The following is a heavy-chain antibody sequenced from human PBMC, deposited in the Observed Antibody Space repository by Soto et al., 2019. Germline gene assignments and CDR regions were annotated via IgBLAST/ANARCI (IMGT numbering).Heavy chain of an antibody. Sequence: GVLRLSCAASGFTFSGYSMNWVRQAPGKGLEWVSSISSGSNYIYYADSVKGRFTISRDNVMNSLYLQMNSLRAEDTAVYYCARDPYGSGSYYYDYWGQGTLVTVSS. V-gene: IGHV3-21*01. D-gene: IGHD3-10*01. CDR2: ISSGSNYI. CDR1: GFTFSGYS. CDR3: ARDPYGSGSYYYDY. J-gene: IGHJ4*02.